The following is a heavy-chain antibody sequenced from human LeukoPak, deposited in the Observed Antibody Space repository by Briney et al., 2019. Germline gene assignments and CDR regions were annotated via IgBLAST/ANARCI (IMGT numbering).Heavy chain of an antibody. CDR2: IASDGSST. CDR3: ARDDGSPDY. J-gene: IGHJ4*02. CDR1: GFTFSSYW. Sequence: PGGSLRLSCAASGFTFSSYWMNWVRQAPGKGLVWVSRIASDGSSTTYADSVKGRFSISRDNAKNTLYLQMNSLRAEDTAVYYCARDDGSPDYWGQGTLVTVSS. V-gene: IGHV3-74*01.